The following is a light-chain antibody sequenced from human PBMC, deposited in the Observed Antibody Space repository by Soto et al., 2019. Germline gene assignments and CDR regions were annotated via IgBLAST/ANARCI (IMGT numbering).Light chain of an antibody. CDR3: SSYTNSDSGV. J-gene: IGLJ3*02. CDR1: NSDVGGYNY. Sequence: QSALTQPASVSGSPGQSITISCTGTNSDVGGYNYVSWYQQHPGKAPKLLIYDVSYRPSGVFNRFSGSKSGNTASLTISGLQAEDEADYYCSSYTNSDSGVFGGGTKLTVL. V-gene: IGLV2-14*01. CDR2: DVS.